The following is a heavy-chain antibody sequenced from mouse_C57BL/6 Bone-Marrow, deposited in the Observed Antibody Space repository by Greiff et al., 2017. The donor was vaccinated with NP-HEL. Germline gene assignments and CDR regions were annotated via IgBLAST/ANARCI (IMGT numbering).Heavy chain of an antibody. CDR1: GYSITSGYD. Sequence: EVQRVESGPGMVKPSQSLSLTCTVTGYSITSGYDWHWIRHFPGNKLEWMGYISYSGSTNYNPSLKRRISITHDTSKNHFFLKLNSVTTEDTATYYCARDYYGSSPYYYAMDYWGQGTSVTVSS. J-gene: IGHJ4*01. CDR3: ARDYYGSSPYYYAMDY. V-gene: IGHV3-1*01. CDR2: ISYSGST. D-gene: IGHD1-1*01.